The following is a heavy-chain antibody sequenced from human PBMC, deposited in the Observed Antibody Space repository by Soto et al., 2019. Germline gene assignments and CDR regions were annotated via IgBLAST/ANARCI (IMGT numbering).Heavy chain of an antibody. CDR2: INAGNGNT. CDR1: GYTFTSYA. J-gene: IGHJ4*02. D-gene: IGHD5-18*01. Sequence: ASVKVSCKASGYTFTSYAMHWVRQAPGQRLEWMGWINAGNGNTKYSQKFQGRVTITRDTSASTAYMELSSLRSEDTAVYYCARWGGDKGYSYGPDYWGQGTLVTVS. CDR3: ARWGGDKGYSYGPDY. V-gene: IGHV1-3*01.